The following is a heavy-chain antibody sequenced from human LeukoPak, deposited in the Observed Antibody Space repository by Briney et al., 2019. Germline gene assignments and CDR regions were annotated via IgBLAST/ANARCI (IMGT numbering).Heavy chain of an antibody. J-gene: IGHJ3*02. Sequence: GAPVKVSCKASGYTFTGYYMHWVRQAPGQGLEWMGRINPNSGGTNYAQKFQGRVTMTRDTSISTAYMELSRLRSDDTAVYYCAQLITYYYDSSGYYGNAFDIWGQGTMVTVSS. CDR2: INPNSGGT. D-gene: IGHD3-22*01. CDR1: GYTFTGYY. V-gene: IGHV1-2*06. CDR3: AQLITYYYDSSGYYGNAFDI.